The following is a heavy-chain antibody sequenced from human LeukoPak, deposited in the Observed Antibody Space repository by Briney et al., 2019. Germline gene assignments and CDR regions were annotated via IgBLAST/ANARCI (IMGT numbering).Heavy chain of an antibody. J-gene: IGHJ6*03. CDR2: INSNTGGT. CDR3: ARGRGSYYFYYYYMDV. D-gene: IGHD1-26*01. Sequence: ASVKVSCKASGYTFTGYYIHWVRQAPGQGLEWMGWINSNTGGTNYAQKFQGRVTMTRDTSITTAYMDLSRLKSDDTAVYYCARGRGSYYFYYYYMDVWGKGTTVTISS. CDR1: GYTFTGYY. V-gene: IGHV1-2*02.